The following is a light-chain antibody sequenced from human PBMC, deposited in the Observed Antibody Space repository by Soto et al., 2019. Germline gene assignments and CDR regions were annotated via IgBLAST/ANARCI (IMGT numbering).Light chain of an antibody. Sequence: EILMTQSPSTLSVSPGERATITCRASQSISSRLAWYQQKPGKAPRLLIYGASTMESGIPSRFSGSGSGTEFTLTIGRLEPDDFATYYCQQYSSYSETFGQGTKVDIK. CDR3: QQYSSYSET. V-gene: IGKV1-5*01. CDR1: QSISSR. J-gene: IGKJ1*01. CDR2: GAS.